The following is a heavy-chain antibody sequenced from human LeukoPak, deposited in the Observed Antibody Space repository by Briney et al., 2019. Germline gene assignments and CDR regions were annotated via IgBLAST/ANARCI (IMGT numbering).Heavy chain of an antibody. D-gene: IGHD6-19*01. CDR1: GYTLTELS. CDR2: FDPEDGET. Sequence: GASVKVSXKVSGYTLTELSMHWVRQAPGKGLEWFGGFDPEDGETIYAQKFQGRVTMTEDTSTDTAYMELSSLRSEDTAVYYCATPIAVAGLYYFDYWGQGTLVTVSS. V-gene: IGHV1-24*01. J-gene: IGHJ4*02. CDR3: ATPIAVAGLYYFDY.